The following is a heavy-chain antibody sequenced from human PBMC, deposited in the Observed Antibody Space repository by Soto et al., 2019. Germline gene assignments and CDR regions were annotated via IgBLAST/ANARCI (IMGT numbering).Heavy chain of an antibody. V-gene: IGHV2-5*02. CDR2: IYWDDDK. CDR1: GFSLSSSGVG. J-gene: IGHJ4*02. CDR3: VHLLTGGRFDS. Sequence: QITLKESGPSLVKPTETLTLTCTFSGFSLSSSGVGVAWLRQPPGKPLEWLALIYWDDDKYTSPSLKSRLTITKDTSKNQVVLLMTNMDPVDTATYFGVHLLTGGRFDSWGQGTLVTVSS. D-gene: IGHD3-16*01.